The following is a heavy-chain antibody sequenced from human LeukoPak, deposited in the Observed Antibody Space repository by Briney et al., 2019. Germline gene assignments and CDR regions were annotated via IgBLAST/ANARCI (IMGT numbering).Heavy chain of an antibody. J-gene: IGHJ6*03. Sequence: RGSLRLSCVASRFTFSDYYMSWIRHVAGKGPQWVSYISSSGSTIYYADSVKGRFTISRDNAKNSLYLQMNSLRAEDTAVYYCARLRSSSFYYYYMDVWGKGTTVTVSS. CDR2: ISSSGSTI. V-gene: IGHV3-11*01. CDR3: ARLRSSSFYYYYMDV. CDR1: RFTFSDYY. D-gene: IGHD6-6*01.